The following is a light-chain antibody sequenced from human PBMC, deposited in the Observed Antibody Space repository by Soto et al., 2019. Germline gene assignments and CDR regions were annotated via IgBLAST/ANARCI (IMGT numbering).Light chain of an antibody. V-gene: IGLV2-14*01. CDR1: SSDLGGSNY. J-gene: IGLJ2*01. CDR2: EVN. CDR3: SSYTSTITPV. Sequence: QSVLTQPASVSGSPGQSITISCTGTSSDLGGSNYVSWYQQHPGKAPKLMIYEVNNRPSGLSNRFSGSKSGNTASLTISGLQAEDEADYYCSSYTSTITPVFGGGTQLTVL.